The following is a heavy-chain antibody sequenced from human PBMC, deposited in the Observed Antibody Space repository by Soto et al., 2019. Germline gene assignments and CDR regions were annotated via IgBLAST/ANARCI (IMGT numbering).Heavy chain of an antibody. V-gene: IGHV3-30-3*01. CDR1: GFTFSSYA. CDR2: ISYDGSNK. Sequence: QVQLVESGGGVVQPGRSLRLSCAASGFTFSSYAMHWVRQAPGKGLEWVAVISYDGSNKYYADSVKGRFTISRDNSKNTLYLQINSLRAEDTDVYYCASRSSGWYALPYYYYGMEVWGQGTTVTVSS. CDR3: ASRSSGWYALPYYYYGMEV. D-gene: IGHD6-19*01. J-gene: IGHJ6*02.